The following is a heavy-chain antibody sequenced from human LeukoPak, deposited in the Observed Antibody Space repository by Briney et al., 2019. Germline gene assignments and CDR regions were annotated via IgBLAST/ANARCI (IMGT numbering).Heavy chain of an antibody. J-gene: IGHJ5*02. D-gene: IGHD2-2*02. CDR1: GYPFTRYY. CDR3: ARDGLSYTNPNNWFDP. Sequence: ASVKVSCRASGYPFTRYYIKWVLHAPGQGLEWMGWISAYNGDTNYAQNLQGRATMTTDTSTDTAYMELGSLRSDDTAVYYCARDGLSYTNPNNWFDPWGQGTLVTVSS. V-gene: IGHV1-18*01. CDR2: ISAYNGDT.